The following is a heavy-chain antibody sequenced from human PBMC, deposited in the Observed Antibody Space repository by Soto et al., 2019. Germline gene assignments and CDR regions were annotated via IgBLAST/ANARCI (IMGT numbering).Heavy chain of an antibody. CDR1: GYAFTTYG. CDR3: ARGRYGDY. CDR2: ISAHNDNT. V-gene: IGHV1-18*01. D-gene: IGHD1-1*01. Sequence: QVHLVQSGAEVKKPGASVKVSCQGSGYAFTTYGITWVRQAPGQGLEWMGWISAHNDNTNYAQKLQGRVTVTRDTSTSTAYMELRSLRYDDTAVYYCARGRYGDYGGQGALVNVSS. J-gene: IGHJ4*02.